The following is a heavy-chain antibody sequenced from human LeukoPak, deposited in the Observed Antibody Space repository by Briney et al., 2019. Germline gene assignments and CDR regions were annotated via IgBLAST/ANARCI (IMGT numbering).Heavy chain of an antibody. CDR1: GGSISSYY. V-gene: IGHV4-59*01. CDR3: ARTDSSGYYFKFDY. CDR2: IYYSGST. Sequence: SETLSLTCTVSGGSISSYYWSWIRQPPGKGLEWIGYIYYSGSTNYNPSLKSRVTISVGTSKNQFSLKLSSVTAADTAVYYCARTDSSGYYFKFDYWGQGTLVTVSS. J-gene: IGHJ4*02. D-gene: IGHD3-22*01.